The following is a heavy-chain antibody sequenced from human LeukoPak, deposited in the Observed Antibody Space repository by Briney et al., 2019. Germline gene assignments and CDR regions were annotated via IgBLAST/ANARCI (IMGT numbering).Heavy chain of an antibody. CDR1: GFTFSSYA. CDR2: ISSSSSYI. D-gene: IGHD2-15*01. Sequence: GGSLRLSCAASGFTFSSYAMSWVRQAPGKGMEWVSSISSSSSYIYYAVSVKGRFTISRDNAKNSLYLQMNSLRAEDTAVYYCARVYCSGGSCYPGAFDIWGQGTMVTVPS. J-gene: IGHJ3*02. CDR3: ARVYCSGGSCYPGAFDI. V-gene: IGHV3-21*01.